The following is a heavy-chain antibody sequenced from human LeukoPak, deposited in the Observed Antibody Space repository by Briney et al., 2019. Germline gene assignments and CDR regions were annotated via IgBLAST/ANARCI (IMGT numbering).Heavy chain of an antibody. CDR2: INQDGSTK. CDR1: GCTFRNTW. J-gene: IGHJ4*02. CDR3: ARDQTGSLDY. V-gene: IGHV3-7*01. D-gene: IGHD1-26*01. Sequence: PGGSLRLSCAVSGCTFRNTWMAWVRQTPGKGLEWVANINQDGSTKHYVDSVKGRFTISRDNAKNSLYLQMNSLRAEDTAIYYCARDQTGSLDYWGQGSLVTVSS.